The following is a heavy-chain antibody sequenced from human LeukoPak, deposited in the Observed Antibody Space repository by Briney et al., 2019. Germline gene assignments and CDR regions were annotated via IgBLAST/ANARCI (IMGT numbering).Heavy chain of an antibody. D-gene: IGHD1-1*01. V-gene: IGHV3-23*01. J-gene: IGHJ3*02. CDR3: ARGDFRLEMSTTIAFDI. Sequence: GGSLRLSCAASGFTFSSYGMSWVRQAPGKGLEWVLAISGSGGSTYYADSVKGRFIISRDNSKSTLYLQMNSLTTEDTAVYYCARGDFRLEMSTTIAFDIWGQGTMVTVSS. CDR1: GFTFSSYG. CDR2: ISGSGGST.